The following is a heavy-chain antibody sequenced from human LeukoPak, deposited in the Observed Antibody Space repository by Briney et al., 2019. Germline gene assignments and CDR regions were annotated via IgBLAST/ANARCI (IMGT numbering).Heavy chain of an antibody. CDR2: ISTSGSAI. CDR3: ARDGGGNWFDP. CDR1: GFTFSDYY. J-gene: IGHJ5*02. V-gene: IGHV3-11*01. D-gene: IGHD3-16*01. Sequence: GGSLRLSCAASGFTFSDYYMSWIRQAPGKGLEWVSYISTSGSAIYYADSVKGRFTISRDNAKNSLFLQMNNLRAEDTAVYYCARDGGGNWFDPWGQGTLVTVTS.